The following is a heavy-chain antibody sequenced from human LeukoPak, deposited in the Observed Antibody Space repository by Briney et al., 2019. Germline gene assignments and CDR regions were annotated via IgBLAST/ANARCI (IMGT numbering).Heavy chain of an antibody. J-gene: IGHJ4*02. CDR3: AADPLFNYYGSGSYPNPDY. CDR1: GFTFTSSA. D-gene: IGHD3-10*01. Sequence: SVKVSCEASGFTFTSSAVQWVRQARGQRLEWIVWIVVGSGNTNYAQKFQERVTITRDMSTSTAYMELSSLRSEDTAVYYCAADPLFNYYGSGSYPNPDYWGQGTLVTVSS. V-gene: IGHV1-58*01. CDR2: IVVGSGNT.